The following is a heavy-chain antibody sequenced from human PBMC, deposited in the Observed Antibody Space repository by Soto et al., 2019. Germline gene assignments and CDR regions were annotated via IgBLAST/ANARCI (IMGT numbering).Heavy chain of an antibody. D-gene: IGHD3-22*01. J-gene: IGHJ4*02. CDR2: ISYDGSNK. Sequence: QVKLVESGGGVVQPGRSLRLSRAASGLTFSSYGMQWVRQAPGKGLEWVAVISYDGSNKYYADSVKGRFTISRDNSKNTLYLQMNSLRAEDTAVYYCAKNYYDSSGYYFDYWGQGTLVTVSS. V-gene: IGHV3-30*18. CDR1: GLTFSSYG. CDR3: AKNYYDSSGYYFDY.